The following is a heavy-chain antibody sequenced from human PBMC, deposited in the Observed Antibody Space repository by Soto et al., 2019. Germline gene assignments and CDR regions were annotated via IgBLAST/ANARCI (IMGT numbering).Heavy chain of an antibody. J-gene: IGHJ4*02. CDR1: GGSISSGIYY. Sequence: SETLAITCTVSGGSISSGIYYWGWIRQPPGKGLEYIASMYYSGITYYTPSLKSRATISVDQSKNQLSLKLRSVTAADTAVYYRARFMYYFDSGGYSSTFNYWGQGTLDNVST. V-gene: IGHV4-39*01. CDR2: MYYSGIT. CDR3: ARFMYYFDSGGYSSTFNY. D-gene: IGHD3-22*01.